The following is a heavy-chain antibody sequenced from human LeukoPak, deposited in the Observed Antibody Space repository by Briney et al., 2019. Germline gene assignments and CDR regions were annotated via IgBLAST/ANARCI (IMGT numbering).Heavy chain of an antibody. CDR3: ARDRVYYYDRQGGFDY. CDR2: IYYSGST. D-gene: IGHD3-22*01. Sequence: SETLSLTCTVSGGSISSSSYYWGWIRQPPGKGLEWIGSIYYSGSTYYNPPLKSRVTISVDTSKNQFSLKLSSVTAADTAVYYCARDRVYYYDRQGGFDYWGQGTLVTVSS. CDR1: GGSISSSSYY. J-gene: IGHJ4*02. V-gene: IGHV4-39*07.